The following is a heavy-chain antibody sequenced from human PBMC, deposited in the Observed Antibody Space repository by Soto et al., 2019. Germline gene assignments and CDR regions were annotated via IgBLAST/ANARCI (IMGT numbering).Heavy chain of an antibody. V-gene: IGHV1-18*01. Sequence: ASVKVSCKASGYTFTSYGISWVRQAPGQGLEGMGWINAYNGNTNYAQKLQGRVNMTTDTSTSTAYMELRSLRSDDTAVYYCARDRIYYDSSGYPYGKIDYWGQGTLVTVSS. CDR3: ARDRIYYDSSGYPYGKIDY. CDR1: GYTFTSYG. CDR2: INAYNGNT. D-gene: IGHD3-22*01. J-gene: IGHJ4*02.